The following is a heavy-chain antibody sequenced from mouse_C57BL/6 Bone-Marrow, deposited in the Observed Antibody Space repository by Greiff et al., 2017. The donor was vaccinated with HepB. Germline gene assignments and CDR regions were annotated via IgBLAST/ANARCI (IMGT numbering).Heavy chain of an antibody. V-gene: IGHV1-64*01. J-gene: IGHJ2*01. CDR3: ARENYDGYFYFDY. D-gene: IGHD2-3*01. CDR1: GYTFTSYW. CDR2: IHPNSGST. Sequence: QVQLQQPGAELVKPGASVKLSCKASGYTFTSYWMHWVKQRPGQGLEWIGMIHPNSGSTNYNEKFKSKATLTVDTSSSTAYVPLSSLTSEDSAVYYDARENYDGYFYFDYWGQGTTLTVSS.